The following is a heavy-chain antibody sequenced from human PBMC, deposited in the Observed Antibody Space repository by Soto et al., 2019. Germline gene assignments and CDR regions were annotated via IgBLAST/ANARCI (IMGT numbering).Heavy chain of an antibody. CDR3: ARIGQDIVVVVAPTPDAFDI. Sequence: QLQLQESGPGLVKPSETLSLTCTVSGGSISSSSYYWGWIRQPQGKGLEWIGSIYYSGGTYYNPSLKLRVTFAVDTSKNQFSLKLSSMTAADTAVYYCARIGQDIVVVVAPTPDAFDIWGQGTMVTVSS. CDR2: IYYSGGT. D-gene: IGHD2-15*01. J-gene: IGHJ3*02. V-gene: IGHV4-39*01. CDR1: GGSISSSSYY.